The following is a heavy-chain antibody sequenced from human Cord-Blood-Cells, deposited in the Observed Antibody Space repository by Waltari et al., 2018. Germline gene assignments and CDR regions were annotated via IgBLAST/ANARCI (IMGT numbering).Heavy chain of an antibody. CDR3: AREGRDPPQIITGTTSAFDI. CDR1: GGTFSSYA. Sequence: QVQLVQSGAEVKKPGSSVKVSCKASGGTFSSYAISWVRQAPGQGLEWMGRIIPILGIANYAQKFQGRVTITADKSTSTAYMELSSLRSEDTAVYYGAREGRDPPQIITGTTSAFDIWGQGTMVTVSS. V-gene: IGHV1-69*09. J-gene: IGHJ3*02. D-gene: IGHD1-7*01. CDR2: IIPILGIA.